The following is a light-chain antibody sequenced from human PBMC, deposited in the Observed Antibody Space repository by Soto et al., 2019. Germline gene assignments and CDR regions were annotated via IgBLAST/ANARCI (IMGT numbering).Light chain of an antibody. CDR3: GTWDSSLSAHAV. CDR2: DNN. CDR1: SSNIGNNY. V-gene: IGLV1-51*01. J-gene: IGLJ7*01. Sequence: QSVLTQPPSVSAAPGQKVTISCSGSSSNIGNNYVSWYQQLPGTAPKLLIYDNNKRPSGIPDRFSGSKSGTSATLGTTGLQTGDEADYYCGTWDSSLSAHAVFGGGTQLTVL.